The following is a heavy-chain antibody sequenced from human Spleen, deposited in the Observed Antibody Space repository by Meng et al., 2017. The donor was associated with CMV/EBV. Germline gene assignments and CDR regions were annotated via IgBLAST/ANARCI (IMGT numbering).Heavy chain of an antibody. CDR3: ARDLLLVYNL. D-gene: IGHD6-13*01. Sequence: RCCEGRGFYFSSYGMNRVRQAPGRGLEWVSSMKSNGINKFYTKSLKGRFTISRGNSRNSLYLEMNSLRAEDTAFYYCARDLLLVYNLWGQGTLVTVSS. CDR1: GFYFSSYG. J-gene: IGHJ5*02. V-gene: IGHV3-21*01. CDR2: MKSNGINK.